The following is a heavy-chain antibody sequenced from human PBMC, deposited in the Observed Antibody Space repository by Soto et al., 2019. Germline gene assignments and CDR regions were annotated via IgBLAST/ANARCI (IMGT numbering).Heavy chain of an antibody. CDR2: IHNSGSP. V-gene: IGHV4-30-4*01. J-gene: IGHJ4*02. CDR1: GASIYNGGYF. D-gene: IGHD2-8*01. Sequence: PSETLSLTCSVSGASIYNGGYFWSWIRQSPGKGLEWIGHIHNSGSPYNNPSLKSRVTISADTSKNQFSLKLTSVTAADTAVYYGGKWSTTEYVDVWGEVTLVTFSS. CDR3: GKWSTTEYVDV.